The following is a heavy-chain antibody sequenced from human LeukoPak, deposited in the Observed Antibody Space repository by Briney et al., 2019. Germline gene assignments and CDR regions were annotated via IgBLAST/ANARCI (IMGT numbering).Heavy chain of an antibody. CDR2: IYYRGTT. J-gene: IGHJ5*02. D-gene: IGHD3-10*01. Sequence: SETLSLTCTVSGGSISSDYYWGWIRQPPGKGLEWIGNIYYRGTTYYNPSLKSRVTMSVDTSKNQFSLKLTSVTAADTAVYYCARQPHAFDNWFDPWGQGTLVTVSS. CDR3: ARQPHAFDNWFDP. CDR1: GGSISSDYY. V-gene: IGHV4-39*01.